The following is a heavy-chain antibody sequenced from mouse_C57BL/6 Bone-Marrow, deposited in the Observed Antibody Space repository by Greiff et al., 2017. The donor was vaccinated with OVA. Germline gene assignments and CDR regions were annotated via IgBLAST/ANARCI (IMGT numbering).Heavy chain of an antibody. Sequence: EVQLQQSGAELVKPGASVKLSCTASGFNIKDYYMHWVKQRPEQGLEWIGRIDPEDGETKYAPKFPGKATITADTSFNTAYLQLSSLTSEYAAVYYCARGLEYYGSSYGDFDYWGQGTTHTVSS. CDR1: GFNIKDYY. J-gene: IGHJ2*01. V-gene: IGHV14-2*01. CDR2: IDPEDGET. CDR3: ARGLEYYGSSYGDFDY. D-gene: IGHD1-1*01.